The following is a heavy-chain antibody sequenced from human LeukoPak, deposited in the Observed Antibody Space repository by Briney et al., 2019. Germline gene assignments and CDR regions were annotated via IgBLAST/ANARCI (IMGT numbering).Heavy chain of an antibody. V-gene: IGHV4-38-2*02. D-gene: IGHD3-16*02. CDR1: GYSISSGYY. J-gene: IGHJ5*02. CDR3: ARLVEMITFGGVIVGNWFDP. CDR2: IYHSGST. Sequence: SETLSLTCTVSGYSISSGYYWGWIRQPPGKGLEWIGSIYHSGSTYYNPSLKSRVTISVDTSKNQFSLKLSSVTAADTAVYYCARLVEMITFGGVIVGNWFDPWGQGTLVTVSS.